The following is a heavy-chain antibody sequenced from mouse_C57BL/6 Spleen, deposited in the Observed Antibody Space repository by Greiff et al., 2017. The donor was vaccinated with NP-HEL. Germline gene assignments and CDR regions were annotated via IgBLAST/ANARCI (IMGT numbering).Heavy chain of an antibody. V-gene: IGHV1-15*01. CDR1: GYTFTDYE. Sequence: QVQLQQSGAELVRPGASVTLSCKASGYTFTDYEMHWVKQTPVHGLEWIGAIDPETGGTAYNQKFKGKAIPTADKSSSTAYMELRSLTSEDSAVYYCTRCDYWGQGTTLTVSS. CDR2: IDPETGGT. CDR3: TRCDY. J-gene: IGHJ2*01.